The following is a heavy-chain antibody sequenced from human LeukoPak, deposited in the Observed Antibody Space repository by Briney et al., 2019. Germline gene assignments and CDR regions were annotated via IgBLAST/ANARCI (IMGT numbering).Heavy chain of an antibody. CDR3: ARELVGPAAISYYDAFDI. CDR2: ISSTSGTI. CDR1: GFTFRSYS. D-gene: IGHD2-2*02. V-gene: IGHV3-48*04. J-gene: IGHJ3*02. Sequence: GGSLRLSCVASGFTFRSYSMNWVRQAPGEGLEWVSYISSTSGTIYYAASMKVRFTISRDNAKNSLYLQMNALRAEDTAVYYCARELVGPAAISYYDAFDIWGQGTMVTVSS.